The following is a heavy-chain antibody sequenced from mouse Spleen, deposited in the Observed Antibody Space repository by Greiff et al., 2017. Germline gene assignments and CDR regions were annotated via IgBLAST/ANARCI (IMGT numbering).Heavy chain of an antibody. Sequence: EVHLVESGGGLVQPGGSLKLSCATSGFTFSDYYMYWVRQTPEKRLEWVAYISNGGGSTYYPDTVKGRFTISRDNAKNTLYLQMSRLKSEDTAMYYCARRDYYGSSPFAYWGQGTLVTVSA. V-gene: IGHV5-12*02. J-gene: IGHJ3*01. CDR2: ISNGGGST. CDR1: GFTFSDYY. CDR3: ARRDYYGSSPFAY. D-gene: IGHD1-1*01.